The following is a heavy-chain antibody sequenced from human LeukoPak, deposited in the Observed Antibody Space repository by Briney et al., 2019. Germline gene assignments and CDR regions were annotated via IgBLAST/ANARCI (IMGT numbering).Heavy chain of an antibody. CDR3: ARGDFRDFWSGPGEYNWFDP. J-gene: IGHJ5*02. CDR2: INLNSGST. Sequence: ASVKVSCKASGYTFSGYYMHWVRQAPGQGLEWMGWINLNSGSTNLAQRFQGRVTMARDTSISTAYMELSGLRSDDTAVYYCARGDFRDFWSGPGEYNWFDPWGQGTLVTVSS. CDR1: GYTFSGYY. D-gene: IGHD3-3*01. V-gene: IGHV1-2*02.